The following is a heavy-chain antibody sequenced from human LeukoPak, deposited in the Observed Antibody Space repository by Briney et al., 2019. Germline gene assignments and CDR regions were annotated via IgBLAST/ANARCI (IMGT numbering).Heavy chain of an antibody. Sequence: GGSLRLSCAASGVTLSPYGMHWVRQAPGKGLEWVPVISYEGSTQHYADSVKGRFIISRDNPRNTLYLQMNILRTEDTAVYYCAKEGTPQVSTWYDLWGQGTQVIVSS. CDR3: AKEGTPQVSTWYDL. CDR2: ISYEGSTQ. J-gene: IGHJ5*02. D-gene: IGHD3-10*01. V-gene: IGHV3-30*18. CDR1: GVTLSPYG.